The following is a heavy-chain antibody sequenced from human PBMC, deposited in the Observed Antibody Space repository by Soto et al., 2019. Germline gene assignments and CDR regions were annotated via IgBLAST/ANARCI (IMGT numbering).Heavy chain of an antibody. CDR2: VYDNGRT. V-gene: IGHV4-59*01. CDR1: GGSIRGDY. CDR3: ARDRSRNLDV. J-gene: IGHJ6*04. Sequence: QVQLQESGPTLVKPSETLSLTCTVSGGSIRGDYWSWIRQTPGKGLEWIGYVYDNGRTSYNPSLQSRITMSEDPSKNRFSLTLSSVTAADTAVYYCARDRSRNLDVWGKGITVTVSS.